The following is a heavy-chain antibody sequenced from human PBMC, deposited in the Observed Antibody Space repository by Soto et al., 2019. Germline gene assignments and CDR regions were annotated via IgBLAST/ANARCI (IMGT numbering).Heavy chain of an antibody. D-gene: IGHD2-15*01. J-gene: IGHJ5*01. CDR1: GDSISTVDYF. CDR2: IYKSATT. V-gene: IGHV4-30-4*01. Sequence: ASETLSLTCSVSGDSISTVDYFWAWIRQPPGQALEYIGYIYKSATTYYNPSFESRVAISLDTSKSQFSLNVTSVTAADTAVYFCARGRYCLTGRCFPNWIDSWGQGTLVTVSS. CDR3: ARGRYCLTGRCFPNWIDS.